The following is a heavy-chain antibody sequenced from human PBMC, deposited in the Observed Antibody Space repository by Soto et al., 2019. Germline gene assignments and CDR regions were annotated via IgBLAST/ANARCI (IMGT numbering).Heavy chain of an antibody. CDR1: GFTFSSYS. CDR3: AGARGVTTFDY. J-gene: IGHJ4*02. Sequence: EVQLVESGGGLVKPGGSLRLYCAASGFTFSSYSMNWVRQAPGNGLEWVSSISSSSSYIYYAYSVKGRFTISRDNAKNSLDLQMNSLRAEDTAVYYCAGARGVTTFDYWGQGTLVTVSS. V-gene: IGHV3-21*01. D-gene: IGHD4-17*01. CDR2: ISSSSSYI.